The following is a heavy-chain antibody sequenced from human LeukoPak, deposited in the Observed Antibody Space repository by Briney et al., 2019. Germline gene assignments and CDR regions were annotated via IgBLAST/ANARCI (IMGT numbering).Heavy chain of an antibody. D-gene: IGHD3-3*01. CDR3: ARDHGGRFPYNWFDP. J-gene: IGHJ5*02. CDR1: GYSISSGYY. CDR2: IYHSGST. Sequence: SEALSLTCTVSGYSISSGYYWGWIRQPPGKGLEWIGSIYHSGSTYYNPSLKSRVTISVDTSKNQFSLKLSSVTAADTAVYYCARDHGGRFPYNWFDPWGQGTLVTVSS. V-gene: IGHV4-38-2*02.